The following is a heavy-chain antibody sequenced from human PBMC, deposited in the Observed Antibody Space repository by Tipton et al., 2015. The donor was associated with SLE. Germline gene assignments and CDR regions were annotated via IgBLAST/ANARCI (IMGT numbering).Heavy chain of an antibody. CDR1: GYALTGYY. Sequence: QLVQSGAEVKKPGASVKVACQSSGYALTGYYIHWVRQAPGQGLEWMGWINPNTGGTTSPQKFRGRVAMTRGTSISTAYMELTTLTSDDTAVYYCARSRITIFGVVLGAFDIWGQGTMVTVSS. V-gene: IGHV1-2*02. CDR2: INPNTGGT. D-gene: IGHD3-3*01. J-gene: IGHJ3*02. CDR3: ARSRITIFGVVLGAFDI.